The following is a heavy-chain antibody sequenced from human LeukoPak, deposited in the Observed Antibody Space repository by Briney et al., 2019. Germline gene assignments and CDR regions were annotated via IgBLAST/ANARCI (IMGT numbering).Heavy chain of an antibody. Sequence: PSETLSLTCTVSGYSISSGYYWGWIRQPPGKGLEWIGYIYYSGSTNYNPSLKSRVTISVDTSKNQFSLKLSSVTAADTAAYYCARETLEMATIPFDYWGQGTLVTVSS. CDR3: ARETLEMATIPFDY. D-gene: IGHD5-24*01. J-gene: IGHJ4*02. CDR2: IYYSGST. V-gene: IGHV4-59*12. CDR1: GYSISSGYY.